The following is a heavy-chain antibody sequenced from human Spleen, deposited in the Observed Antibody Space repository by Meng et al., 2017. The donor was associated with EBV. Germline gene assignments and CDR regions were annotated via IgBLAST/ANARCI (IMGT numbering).Heavy chain of an antibody. Sequence: QVQLQESGPGLGKPSGTLSLTCAVSGDSISSNNWWSWVRQPPGKGLEWIGEIYHGGIAYYNPSLKSRVTISVDKSKNQFSLNLTSVTAADTAVYYCARFTSMVRGAFDPWGQGTLVTASS. CDR3: ARFTSMVRGAFDP. D-gene: IGHD3-10*01. CDR2: IYHGGIA. J-gene: IGHJ5*02. CDR1: GDSISSNNW. V-gene: IGHV4-4*02.